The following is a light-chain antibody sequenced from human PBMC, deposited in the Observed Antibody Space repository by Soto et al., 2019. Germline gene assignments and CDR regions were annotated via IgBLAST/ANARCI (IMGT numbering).Light chain of an antibody. Sequence: QSALTQPASVSGSPGQSITISCTGTSSDVGGYNYVSWYQQHPGKAPKLMIYEVNYRPSGVSNRLAGSKSGNTASLTISGLQPEDEADYYCSSFTSSSSYVFGTETKLTVL. V-gene: IGLV2-14*01. CDR3: SSFTSSSSYV. CDR2: EVN. J-gene: IGLJ1*01. CDR1: SSDVGGYNY.